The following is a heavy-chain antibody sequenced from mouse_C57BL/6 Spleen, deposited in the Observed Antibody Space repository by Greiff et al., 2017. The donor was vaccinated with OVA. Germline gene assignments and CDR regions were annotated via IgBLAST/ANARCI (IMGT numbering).Heavy chain of an antibody. Sequence: VQLQQSGAELARPGASVKLSCKASGYTFTSYGISWVKQRTGQGLEWIGEIYPRSGNTYYNEKFKGKATLTADKSSSTAYMELRSLTSEDSAVYFCARDYYDYDGVDYWGQGTTLTVSS. CDR1: GYTFTSYG. CDR3: ARDYYDYDGVDY. CDR2: IYPRSGNT. J-gene: IGHJ2*01. D-gene: IGHD2-4*01. V-gene: IGHV1-81*01.